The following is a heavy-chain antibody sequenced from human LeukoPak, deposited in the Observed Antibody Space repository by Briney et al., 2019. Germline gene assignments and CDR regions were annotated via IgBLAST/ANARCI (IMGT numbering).Heavy chain of an antibody. D-gene: IGHD3-10*01. Sequence: SETLSLTCTVSGGSISSSSYYWGWIRQPPGKGLEWIGSIYYSGSTYYNPSLKSRVTISVDTSKNQFSLKLSSVTAADTAVYYCARDRRNYYGSGSYYMDYWGQGTPVTVSS. J-gene: IGHJ4*02. CDR3: ARDRRNYYGSGSYYMDY. V-gene: IGHV4-39*07. CDR2: IYYSGST. CDR1: GGSISSSSYY.